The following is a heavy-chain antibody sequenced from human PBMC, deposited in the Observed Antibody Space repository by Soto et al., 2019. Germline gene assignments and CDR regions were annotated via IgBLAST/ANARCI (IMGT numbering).Heavy chain of an antibody. CDR3: ARVSFMGSGSYGGRFGREYYYGMDV. CDR1: GFTVSSNY. V-gene: IGHV3-53*04. Sequence: GGSLRLSCAASGFTVSSNYMSWVRQAPGKGLEWVSVIYSGGSTYYADSVKGRFTISRHNSKNTLYLQMNSLRAEDTAVYYCARVSFMGSGSYGGRFGREYYYGMDVWGQGTTVTVSS. CDR2: IYSGGST. J-gene: IGHJ6*02. D-gene: IGHD3-10*01.